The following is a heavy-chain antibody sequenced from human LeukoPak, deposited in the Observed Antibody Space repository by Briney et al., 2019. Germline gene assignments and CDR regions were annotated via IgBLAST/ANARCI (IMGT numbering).Heavy chain of an antibody. Sequence: QPGGSLRLSCAASGFTFSSYAMSWVRQAPGKGLEWVANIKQDGSEKYYVDSVKGRFTISRDNAKNSLYLQMNSLRAEDTAVYYCARGLHWFDPWGQGTLVTVSS. D-gene: IGHD4-11*01. CDR1: GFTFSSYA. V-gene: IGHV3-7*03. CDR2: IKQDGSEK. CDR3: ARGLHWFDP. J-gene: IGHJ5*02.